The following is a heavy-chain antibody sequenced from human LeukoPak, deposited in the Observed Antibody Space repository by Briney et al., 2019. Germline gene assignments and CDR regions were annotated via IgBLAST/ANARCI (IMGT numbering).Heavy chain of an antibody. V-gene: IGHV4-4*02. CDR1: GGFISSNNW. CDR2: IYHSGSP. CDR3: ARVNINNWHSCDY. Sequence: SETLSLTCAVSGGFISSNNWWGWVRQPPGKGLEWIGEIYHSGSPNYNPSLKSRVTISVDKSRNHFSLNLSSVTAADTAVYYCARVNINNWHSCDYWGQGTLVTVSS. J-gene: IGHJ4*02. D-gene: IGHD1-1*01.